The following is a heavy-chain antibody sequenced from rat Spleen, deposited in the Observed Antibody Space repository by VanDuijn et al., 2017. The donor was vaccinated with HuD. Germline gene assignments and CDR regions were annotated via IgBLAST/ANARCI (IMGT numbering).Heavy chain of an antibody. V-gene: IGHV5-29*01. CDR1: GLSFSNYD. D-gene: IGHD1-12*01. J-gene: IGHJ2*01. CDR3: TRGTYYRH. CDR2: ISYDGTAT. Sequence: EVQLVESDGGLVQPGRSLKLSCAASGLSFSNYDMAWVRQAPTKGLEWVASISYDGTATYYRDSVKGRFTLSRDNAKSTLYLQMNSLRSEDTATYYCTRGTYYRHWGQGVMVTVSS.